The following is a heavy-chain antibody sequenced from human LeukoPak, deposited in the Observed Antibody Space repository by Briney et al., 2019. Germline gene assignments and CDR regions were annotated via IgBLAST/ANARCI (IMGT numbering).Heavy chain of an antibody. V-gene: IGHV3-23*01. D-gene: IGHD3-22*01. CDR2: ISGSGAST. J-gene: IGHJ4*02. CDR1: GFTLSTNA. CDR3: AKDYYDSRP. Sequence: GGSLRLSCLTSGFTLSTNAMSWVRQAPGKGLEWISGISGSGASTYYADSVKGRFTISRDDSRNTLYLQMNSLRGDDTAVYYCAKDYYDSRPWGQGTLVTVSS.